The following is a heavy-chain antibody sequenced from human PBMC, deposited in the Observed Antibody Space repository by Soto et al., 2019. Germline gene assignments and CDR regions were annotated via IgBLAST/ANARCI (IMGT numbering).Heavy chain of an antibody. Sequence: GASVKVSCKASGYTFTGYYMHWVRQAPGQGLEWMGWINPNSGGTNYAQKFQGRVTMTRDTSISTAYMELSRLRSDDTAVYYCARVHCSSTSCYLYYYYGMDVWGQGTTVTVSS. CDR2: INPNSGGT. J-gene: IGHJ6*02. D-gene: IGHD2-2*01. V-gene: IGHV1-2*02. CDR3: ARVHCSSTSCYLYYYYGMDV. CDR1: GYTFTGYY.